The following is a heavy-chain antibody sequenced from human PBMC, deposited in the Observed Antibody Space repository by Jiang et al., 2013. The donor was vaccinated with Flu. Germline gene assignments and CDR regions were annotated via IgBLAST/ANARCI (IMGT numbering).Heavy chain of an antibody. Sequence: VQLVESGGGVVQPGGSLRLSCAASGFTFSYFRMHWVRQSPGKGLEWLTSLWHDGSNKFYADSVRGRFTISRDNSRNTLYLQMNSLRPEDTAVYYCATLRGSTYDTYLADYWGQGTLVTVSS. V-gene: IGHV3-30*02. CDR3: ATLRGSTYDTYLADY. J-gene: IGHJ4*02. D-gene: IGHD2-2*01. CDR1: GFTFSYFR. CDR2: LWHDGSNK.